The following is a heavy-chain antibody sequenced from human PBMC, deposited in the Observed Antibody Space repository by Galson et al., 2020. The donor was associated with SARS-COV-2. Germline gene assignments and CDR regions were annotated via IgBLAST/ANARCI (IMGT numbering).Heavy chain of an antibody. CDR3: AKDLPLSSTVVTFDAFDL. J-gene: IGHJ3*01. D-gene: IGHD4-17*01. V-gene: IGHV3-30*18. CDR1: GFTFNNYG. CDR2: ISYDGSKK. Sequence: GESLKISCAASGFTFNNYGMHWVRQAPGKGLEWVAVISYDGSKKYYADSVKGRFTISRDNSKNTLYLQMNSLRVEDTAVYYCAKDLPLSSTVVTFDAFDLWGQGTMVTVSS.